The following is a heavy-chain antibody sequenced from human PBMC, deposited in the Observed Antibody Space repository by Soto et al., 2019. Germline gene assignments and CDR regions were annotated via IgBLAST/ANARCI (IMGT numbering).Heavy chain of an antibody. J-gene: IGHJ6*02. D-gene: IGHD4-17*01. CDR3: ARVNGDYTEHYGMDV. Sequence: QVQLVQSGAEVKKPGASVKVSCKASGYTFTGYYMHWVRQAPGQGLEWMGWINPNSGGTNYAQKFQGRVTMTRNTSISTAYMELSSLRSEDTAVYYCARVNGDYTEHYGMDVWGQGTTVTVSS. CDR2: INPNSGGT. CDR1: GYTFTGYY. V-gene: IGHV1-2*02.